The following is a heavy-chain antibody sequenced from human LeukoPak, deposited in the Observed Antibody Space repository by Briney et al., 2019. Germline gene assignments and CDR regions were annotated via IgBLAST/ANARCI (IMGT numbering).Heavy chain of an antibody. CDR2: ISYDGSNK. CDR3: AKDSGWVVVVPAAIDY. CDR1: GLTFSSYG. J-gene: IGHJ4*02. V-gene: IGHV3-30*18. Sequence: GRSLRLSCAASGLTFSSYGMHWVRQAPGKGLEWVAVISYDGSNKYYADSVKGRFTISRDNSKNTLYLQMNSLRAEDTAVYYCAKDSGWVVVVPAAIDYWGQGTLVTVSS. D-gene: IGHD2-2*01.